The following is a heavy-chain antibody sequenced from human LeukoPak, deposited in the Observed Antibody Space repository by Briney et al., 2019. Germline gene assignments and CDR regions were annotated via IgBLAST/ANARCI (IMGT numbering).Heavy chain of an antibody. Sequence: PSETLSLTCRVDGESFSGYYWIWIRQPPGKGLEWIGEINHSGSTNYNPSLKSRVTISVDTSKNQFSLKLSSVTAADTAVYYCARGDPLLRYFDWLETTNWFDPWGQGTLVTVSS. CDR1: GESFSGYY. D-gene: IGHD3-9*01. CDR2: INHSGST. V-gene: IGHV4-34*01. J-gene: IGHJ5*02. CDR3: ARGDPLLRYFDWLETTNWFDP.